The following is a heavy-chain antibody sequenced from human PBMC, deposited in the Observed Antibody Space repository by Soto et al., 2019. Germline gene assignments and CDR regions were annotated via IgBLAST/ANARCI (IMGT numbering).Heavy chain of an antibody. J-gene: IGHJ4*02. CDR1: GFSFSSYG. CDR2: ISGNGVTT. CDR3: AKGGPRDGYKDFDY. Sequence: GGSLRLSCAASGFSFSSYGMTWVRQAPGRGLEWVSDISGNGVTTHYADSVKGRFTISRDNSKNTLHLEMNSLRAEDTAVYYCAKGGPRDGYKDFDYLGQGTLVTVSS. V-gene: IGHV3-23*01. D-gene: IGHD5-12*01.